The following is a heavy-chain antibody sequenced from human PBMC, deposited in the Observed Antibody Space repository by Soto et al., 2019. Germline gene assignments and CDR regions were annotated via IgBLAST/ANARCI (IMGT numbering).Heavy chain of an antibody. J-gene: IGHJ6*02. Sequence: GGSLRLSCVASGFTFTTHAMSWVRQSPGKGLEWVSTFSGSGGNIYYAEAVKGRLTISRDDSKNTLYLQMNSLRVEDTAVYYCAKDPPWAVGPLAMDVWGQGTTVTVSS. D-gene: IGHD1-26*01. CDR3: AKDPPWAVGPLAMDV. V-gene: IGHV3-23*01. CDR2: FSGSGGNI. CDR1: GFTFTTHA.